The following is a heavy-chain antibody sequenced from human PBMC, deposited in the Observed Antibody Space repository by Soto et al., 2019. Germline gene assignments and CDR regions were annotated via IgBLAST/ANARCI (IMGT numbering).Heavy chain of an antibody. Sequence: ASGKVAWKASGYTCTLYDMDGVGQGNRQGLEWMGLMNPNTGNSGYAHKFQGRVTMTSDTSISTANMEMSSLRSDDTAVYYCPRRAEANGWIGFGADKHCFGFSGQGTLVTVPS. D-gene: IGHD6-19*01. CDR1: GYTCTLYD. CDR2: MNPNTGNS. V-gene: IGHV1-8*01. J-gene: IGHJ4*02. CDR3: PRRAEANGWIGFGADKHCFGF.